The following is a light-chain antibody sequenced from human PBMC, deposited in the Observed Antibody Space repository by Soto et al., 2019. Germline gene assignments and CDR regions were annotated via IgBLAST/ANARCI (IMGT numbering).Light chain of an antibody. Sequence: EIVLTQSPATLSLSPGERATLSCRASQSVSSYLAWYQQKPGQAPRLLIYDASNRATGIPARFSGSGSGTDFPLTISSLEPEDCAIYYCQQRSNWPPFTFGGGTKVEIK. CDR1: QSVSSY. J-gene: IGKJ4*01. CDR2: DAS. V-gene: IGKV3-11*01. CDR3: QQRSNWPPFT.